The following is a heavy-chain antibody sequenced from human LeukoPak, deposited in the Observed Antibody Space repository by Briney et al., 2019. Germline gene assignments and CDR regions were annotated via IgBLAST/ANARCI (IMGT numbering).Heavy chain of an antibody. CDR2: IYSGGST. Sequence: GGSLRLSCAASGFTVSSNYMSWVRQAPGKGLEWVSVIYSGGSTYYADSVKGRFTISRDNSKNTLYLQMNSLRAEDTAVYYCARDGYYYDSSGYTVWGQGTLVTVSS. D-gene: IGHD3-22*01. CDR3: ARDGYYYDSSGYTV. CDR1: GFTVSSNY. V-gene: IGHV3-53*01. J-gene: IGHJ4*02.